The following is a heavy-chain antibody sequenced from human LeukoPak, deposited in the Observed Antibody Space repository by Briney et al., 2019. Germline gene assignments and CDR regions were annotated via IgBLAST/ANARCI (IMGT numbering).Heavy chain of an antibody. CDR1: GYTFTGYY. V-gene: IGHV1-2*02. Sequence: ASVKVSCKASGYTFTGYYMHWVRQAPGQGLEWRGWINPNSGGTNYAQKFQGRVTMTRDTSISTAYMELSRLRSDDTAVYYCARDHYDFWSGYQFDYWGQGTLVTVSS. CDR3: ARDHYDFWSGYQFDY. D-gene: IGHD3-3*01. CDR2: INPNSGGT. J-gene: IGHJ4*02.